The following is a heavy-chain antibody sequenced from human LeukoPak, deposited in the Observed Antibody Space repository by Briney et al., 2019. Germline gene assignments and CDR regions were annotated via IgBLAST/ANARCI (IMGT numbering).Heavy chain of an antibody. CDR2: IYYSGST. CDR1: GGSISSGGYY. J-gene: IGHJ4*02. CDR3: ARGYFAGPFDY. V-gene: IGHV4-31*03. Sequence: SETLSLTCTVSGGSISSGGYYWSWIRQHPGKGLEWIGYIYYSGSTYYNPSLKSRVTISVDTSKNQFSLKLSSVTAADTAVYYCARGYFAGPFDYWGQGTLVTVSS. D-gene: IGHD2/OR15-2a*01.